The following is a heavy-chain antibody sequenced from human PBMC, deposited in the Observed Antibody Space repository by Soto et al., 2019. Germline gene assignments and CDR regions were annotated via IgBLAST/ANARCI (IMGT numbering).Heavy chain of an antibody. D-gene: IGHD3-3*01. CDR2: ISSNGGST. CDR1: GFTFSSYA. J-gene: IGHJ4*02. Sequence: GSLRLSCSASGFTFSSYAMHWVRQAPGKGLEYVSAISSNGGSTYYADSVKGRFTISRDNSKNTLYLQMSSLRAEDTAVYYCVKDRPPTGDFWSGPNFDYWGQGTLVTVSS. CDR3: VKDRPPTGDFWSGPNFDY. V-gene: IGHV3-64D*06.